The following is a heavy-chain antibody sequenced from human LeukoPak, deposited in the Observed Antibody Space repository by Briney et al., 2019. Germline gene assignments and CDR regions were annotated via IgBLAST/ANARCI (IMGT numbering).Heavy chain of an antibody. D-gene: IGHD6-13*01. CDR3: AREAAAGSDY. V-gene: IGHV3-48*03. J-gene: IGHJ4*02. Sequence: GGSLRLSCAVSGFTFRSYEMNWVRQAPGKGLEWVSYISSSGSTIYYADSVKGRLTISRDNAKNSLYLQMNSLRAEDTAVYYCAREAAAGSDYWGQGTLVTVSS. CDR2: ISSSGSTI. CDR1: GFTFRSYE.